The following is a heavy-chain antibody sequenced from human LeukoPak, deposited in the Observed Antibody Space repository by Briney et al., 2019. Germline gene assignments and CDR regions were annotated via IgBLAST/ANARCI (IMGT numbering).Heavy chain of an antibody. Sequence: SVKVSCKASGGTFSSYAISWVRQAPGQGLEWMGRIIPILGIANYAQKFQGRVTITEDKSTSTAYMELSSLRSEDTAVYYCARNYYDSSGYHDYFDYWGQGTLVTVSS. CDR2: IIPILGIA. J-gene: IGHJ4*02. V-gene: IGHV1-69*04. D-gene: IGHD3-22*01. CDR3: ARNYYDSSGYHDYFDY. CDR1: GGTFSSYA.